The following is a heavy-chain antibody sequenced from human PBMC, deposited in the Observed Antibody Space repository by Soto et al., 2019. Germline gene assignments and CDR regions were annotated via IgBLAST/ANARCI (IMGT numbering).Heavy chain of an antibody. V-gene: IGHV4-61*01. Sequence: QVQLQESGPGLVKPSETLSLTCTVSGGSVSSGSYYWSWIRQPPGKGLEWIGYIYYSGSTNYNPSLKSRVTISVDTSKNQFSLKLSSVTAADTAVYYCAREGGYRDGGHYFDYWGQGTLVTVSS. CDR2: IYYSGST. J-gene: IGHJ4*02. D-gene: IGHD4-17*01. CDR1: GGSVSSGSYY. CDR3: AREGGYRDGGHYFDY.